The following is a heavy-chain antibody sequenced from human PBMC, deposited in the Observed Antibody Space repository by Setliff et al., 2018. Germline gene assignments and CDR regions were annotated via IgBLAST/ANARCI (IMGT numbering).Heavy chain of an antibody. D-gene: IGHD3-10*01. J-gene: IGHJ3*02. Sequence: SETLSLTCAVSGGSISSSSYYWGWIRQSPGEGLEWIANIHYNGNLYYNPSLKNRATISMDTSKIQFSLKLISVTAADTALYVCARRPTGPGAPFDIWGHGTMVTVSS. CDR3: ARRPTGPGAPFDI. V-gene: IGHV4-39*01. CDR1: GGSISSSSYY. CDR2: IHYNGNL.